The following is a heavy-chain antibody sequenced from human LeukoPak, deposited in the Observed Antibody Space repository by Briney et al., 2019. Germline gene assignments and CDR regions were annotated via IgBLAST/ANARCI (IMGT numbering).Heavy chain of an antibody. D-gene: IGHD6-19*01. J-gene: IGHJ5*02. CDR3: ARHGYSSGSLAWFDP. CDR1: GGSISSYY. V-gene: IGHV4-59*01. Sequence: PSETLSLTCTVAGGSISSYYWSWIRQPPGKGLEWIGYIYYSGSTNYNPSLKSRVTISVDTSKNQFSLELSSETAADTAVYYCARHGYSSGSLAWFDPWGQGTQVTVSS. CDR2: IYYSGST.